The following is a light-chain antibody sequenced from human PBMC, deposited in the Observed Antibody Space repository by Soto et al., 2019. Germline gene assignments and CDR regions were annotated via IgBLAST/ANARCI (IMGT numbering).Light chain of an antibody. J-gene: IGLJ2*01. CDR2: DVT. CDR1: SSDVGGYNF. CDR3: CSYAGRVI. Sequence: ALTQPRSVSGSPGQSVTTSCTGTSSDVGGYNFVSWYQQYPGKAPKFMIYDVTKRPSGVPDRFSGSKSGNTASLTISGLQAEDEADYYCCSYAGRVIFGGGTKVTV. V-gene: IGLV2-11*01.